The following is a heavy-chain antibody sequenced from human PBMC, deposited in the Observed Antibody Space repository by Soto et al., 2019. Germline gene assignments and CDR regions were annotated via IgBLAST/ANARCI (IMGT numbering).Heavy chain of an antibody. CDR3: VHKRGIAVAN. Sequence: EVQLVESGGGLVQPGGSLRLSCAASGFTFSSYAMNWVRQAPGKGLEWVSSISTGSGTIYYADSVKGRFTISRDNAKNSLYLQMNSLRVEDTAVYYCVHKRGIAVANWGQGTMVTVSS. CDR2: ISTGSGTI. V-gene: IGHV3-48*01. CDR1: GFTFSSYA. D-gene: IGHD6-19*01. J-gene: IGHJ3*01.